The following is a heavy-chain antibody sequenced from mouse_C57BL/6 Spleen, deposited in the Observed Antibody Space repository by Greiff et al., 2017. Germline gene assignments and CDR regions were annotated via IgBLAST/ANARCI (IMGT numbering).Heavy chain of an antibody. CDR3: AREGYDYDGIDY. Sequence: EVMLVESGGDLVKPGGSLKLSCAASGFTFSSYGMSWVRQTPDKRLEWVATISSGGSYTYYPDSVKGRFTISRDNAKNTLYLQMSSLKSEDTAMYYCAREGYDYDGIDYWGQGTTLTVSS. J-gene: IGHJ2*01. CDR1: GFTFSSYG. CDR2: ISSGGSYT. V-gene: IGHV5-6*01. D-gene: IGHD2-4*01.